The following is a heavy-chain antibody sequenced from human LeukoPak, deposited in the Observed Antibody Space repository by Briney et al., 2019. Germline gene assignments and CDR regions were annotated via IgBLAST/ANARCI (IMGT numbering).Heavy chain of an antibody. D-gene: IGHD1-26*01. Sequence: KPSETLSLTCTVSGGSISSYYWSWIRQPPGKGLEWIGDIYYSGSTNYNPSLKSRVTISVDTSKNQFSLKLSSVTAADTAVYYCARVARGVGATKAGAFDIWGQGTMVTVSS. J-gene: IGHJ3*02. CDR2: IYYSGST. V-gene: IGHV4-59*01. CDR1: GGSISSYY. CDR3: ARVARGVGATKAGAFDI.